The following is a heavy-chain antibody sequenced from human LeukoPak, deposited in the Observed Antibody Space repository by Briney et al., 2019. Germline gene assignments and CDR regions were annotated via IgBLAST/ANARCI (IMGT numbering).Heavy chain of an antibody. Sequence: GGSLRLSCAASGNYWMHWVRQAPGKGLVWVSHINSDGSWTTYVDSVKGQFTISKDNAKNMEYLQMNNLRAEDTAVYYCVSFYETYWGRGTLVTVSS. CDR3: VSFYETY. D-gene: IGHD2-2*01. J-gene: IGHJ4*02. CDR2: INSDGSWT. V-gene: IGHV3-74*01. CDR1: GNYW.